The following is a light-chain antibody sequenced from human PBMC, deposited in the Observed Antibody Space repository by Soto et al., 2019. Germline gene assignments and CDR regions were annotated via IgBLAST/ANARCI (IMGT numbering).Light chain of an antibody. Sequence: QSVLTQPPSASGSPGQSVTVSCTGTSSDIGDTHYVSWYQQHPGKAPKLMVYEVSKRPSGVPDRFSGSKSGNTASLTVSGLLAADEANYFCSLYTSDNTYVFGAGIKVSVL. CDR2: EVS. CDR1: SSDIGDTHY. CDR3: SLYTSDNTYV. J-gene: IGLJ1*01. V-gene: IGLV2-8*01.